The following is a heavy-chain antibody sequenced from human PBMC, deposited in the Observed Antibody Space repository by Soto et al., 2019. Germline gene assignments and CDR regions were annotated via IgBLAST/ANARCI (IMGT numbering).Heavy chain of an antibody. CDR3: ARMATFVSLNWFDP. CDR1: GYNFTNND. V-gene: IGHV1-8*01. Sequence: ASVNVSCKASGYNFTNNDVTWVRQATGQGLEWMGWMNPGSGDTGYAQKFQGRVTMTRDISIATAYMELSSLRSDDTAIYYCARMATFVSLNWFDPGGQGTLVTGSS. J-gene: IGHJ5*02. D-gene: IGHD3-16*01. CDR2: MNPGSGDT.